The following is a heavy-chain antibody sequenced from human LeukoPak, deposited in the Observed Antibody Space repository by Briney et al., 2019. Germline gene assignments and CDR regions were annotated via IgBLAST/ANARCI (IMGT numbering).Heavy chain of an antibody. V-gene: IGHV3-21*01. CDR3: ARAPYSSSSIDY. CDR1: GLTVSSNY. D-gene: IGHD6-6*01. CDR2: ISSSSSYI. J-gene: IGHJ4*02. Sequence: GGSLRLSCAASGLTVSSNYMSWVRQAPGKGLEWVSSISSSSSYIYYADSVKGRFTISRDNAKNSLYLQMNSLRAEDTAVYYCARAPYSSSSIDYWGQGTLVTVSS.